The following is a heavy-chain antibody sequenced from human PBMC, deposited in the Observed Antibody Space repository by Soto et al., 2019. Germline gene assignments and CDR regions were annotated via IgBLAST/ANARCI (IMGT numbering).Heavy chain of an antibody. CDR2: IHYSGST. J-gene: IGHJ4*02. D-gene: IGHD3-10*01. CDR1: GRPVNSGSYY. CDR3: ARDMVRRATRGFDY. Sequence: SETLSLTCTVCGRPVNSGSYYWSWIRHPPGKGLEWIGYIHYSGSTNYIPSLNSRVTISVDTSKNQFSLKLSSVTAADTAVYYCARDMVRRATRGFDYWGQGTLVTVSS. V-gene: IGHV4-61*01.